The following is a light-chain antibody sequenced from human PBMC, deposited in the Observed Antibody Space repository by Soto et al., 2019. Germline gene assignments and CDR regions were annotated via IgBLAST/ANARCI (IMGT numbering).Light chain of an antibody. V-gene: IGKV3-11*01. Sequence: EIVLTQSPATLSLSLGERATLXXRASQRVSSYVAWDQQKPGQAPRXLSYDAYNRATGSPPRFSGSGSGTDFTLTSSSLEPADSAVYYCQQRHMWPSTFGQGTRLEI. J-gene: IGKJ5*01. CDR2: DAY. CDR1: QRVSSY. CDR3: QQRHMWPST.